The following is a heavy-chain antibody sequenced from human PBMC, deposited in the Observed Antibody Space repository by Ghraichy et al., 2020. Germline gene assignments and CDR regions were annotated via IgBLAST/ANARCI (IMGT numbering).Heavy chain of an antibody. CDR3: AKWGAAGNTMGWYAYH. CDR2: ITSTGETT. CDR1: EDSFSNYA. J-gene: IGHJ5*02. Sequence: GESLNISCAASEDSFSNYAMIWVRQAPGKGLEWVSSITSTGETTYYADSVRDRFTISRDNSQKTLYLQVSSLRANGSGVYYCAKWGAAGNTMGWYAYHWGRGTLVTVSS. V-gene: IGHV3-23*01. D-gene: IGHD6-19*01.